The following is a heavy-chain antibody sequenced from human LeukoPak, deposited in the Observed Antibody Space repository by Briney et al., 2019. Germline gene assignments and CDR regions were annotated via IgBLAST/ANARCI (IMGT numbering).Heavy chain of an antibody. Sequence: GGSLRLSCAASGFTFSSYAMHWVRQAPGKGLEGVAVISYDGSNKYYADSVKGRFTISRDNSKTTLYLQMNTLRAGDTAVYYCASLGQGGSSDSDYWGQGTLVTVSS. CDR3: ASLGQGGSSDSDY. CDR2: ISYDGSNK. D-gene: IGHD1-26*01. CDR1: GFTFSSYA. V-gene: IGHV3-30-3*01. J-gene: IGHJ4*02.